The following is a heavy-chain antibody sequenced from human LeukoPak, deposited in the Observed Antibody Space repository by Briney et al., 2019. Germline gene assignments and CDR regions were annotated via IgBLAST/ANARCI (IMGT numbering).Heavy chain of an antibody. CDR2: INAGNGNT. CDR3: ARDAALAVAGFSDY. CDR1: GYTFTSYA. V-gene: IGHV1-3*01. D-gene: IGHD6-19*01. J-gene: IGHJ4*02. Sequence: ASVKVSCKASGYTFTSYAMHWVRQAPGQRLEWMGWINAGNGNTKYSQKFQGRVTITRDTSASTAYMELSSLRSEDTAVYYCARDAALAVAGFSDYWGQGTLVTVSS.